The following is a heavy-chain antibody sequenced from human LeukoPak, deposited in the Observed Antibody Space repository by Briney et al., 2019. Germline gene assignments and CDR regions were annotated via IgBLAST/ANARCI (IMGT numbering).Heavy chain of an antibody. CDR3: ARGGGYTVVTPGGAFDI. J-gene: IGHJ3*02. CDR2: IYYSGST. V-gene: IGHV4-59*12. CDR1: GGSISSYY. Sequence: SETLSLTCTVSGGSISSYYWSWIRQPPGKGLEWIGYIYYSGSTNYNPSLKSRVTISVDTSKNQFSLKLSSVTAADTAVYYCARGGGYTVVTPGGAFDIWGQGTMVTVSS. D-gene: IGHD4-23*01.